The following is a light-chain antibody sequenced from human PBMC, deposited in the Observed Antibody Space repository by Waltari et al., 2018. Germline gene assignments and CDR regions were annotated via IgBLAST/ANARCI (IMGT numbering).Light chain of an antibody. CDR3: YSFTGTSNGV. CDR1: RRTVGDFKS. Sequence: FALIQLAPVLGLLDQSFPIPCIGTRRTVGDFKSVSWYQQHQGKAPKLMIYAVIKRPSGVSNRFSGSKSGDMASLTISGLQPEDEAEYYCYSFTGTSNGVFGGGTKLTVL. J-gene: IGLJ2*01. CDR2: AVI. V-gene: IGLV2-14*03.